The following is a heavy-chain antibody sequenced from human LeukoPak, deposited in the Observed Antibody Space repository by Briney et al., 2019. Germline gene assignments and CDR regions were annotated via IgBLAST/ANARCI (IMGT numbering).Heavy chain of an antibody. J-gene: IGHJ4*02. V-gene: IGHV3-9*01. D-gene: IGHD5-18*01. Sequence: GGSLRLSCAASGFTFDDYAMHWVRQAPGKGLEWVSGISWNSGSIGYADSAKGRFTISRDNAKNSLYLQMNSLRAEDTALYYCAKGRYSYATFDYWGQGTLVTVSS. CDR3: AKGRYSYATFDY. CDR1: GFTFDDYA. CDR2: ISWNSGSI.